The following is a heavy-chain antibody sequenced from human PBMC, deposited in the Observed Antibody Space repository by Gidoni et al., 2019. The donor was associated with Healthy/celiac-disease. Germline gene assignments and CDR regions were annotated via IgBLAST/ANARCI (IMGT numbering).Heavy chain of an antibody. Sequence: EVQLLESGGGLVQPGGSLRLSCAASGFPFSSYAMSWVRQAPGKGLEWVSAISGSGGSTYYADSVKGRFTISRDNSKNTLYLQMNSLRAEDTAVYYCAKVQARYYDFWSGYYRWGQGTLVTVSS. D-gene: IGHD3-3*01. J-gene: IGHJ4*02. V-gene: IGHV3-23*01. CDR1: GFPFSSYA. CDR3: AKVQARYYDFWSGYYR. CDR2: ISGSGGST.